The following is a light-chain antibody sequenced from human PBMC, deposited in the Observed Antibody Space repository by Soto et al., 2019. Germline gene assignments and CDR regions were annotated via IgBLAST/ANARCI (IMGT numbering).Light chain of an antibody. Sequence: EIVLTQSPATLSLSPGERATLSCRASQSVSRYLAWYQQKPGQAPRLLIYDASNRATGIPARFSGSGSGTDFTLTISSIEPEDFVVYYCQQRSNWPITFGQGTRLEIK. CDR1: QSVSRY. CDR3: QQRSNWPIT. CDR2: DAS. J-gene: IGKJ5*01. V-gene: IGKV3-11*01.